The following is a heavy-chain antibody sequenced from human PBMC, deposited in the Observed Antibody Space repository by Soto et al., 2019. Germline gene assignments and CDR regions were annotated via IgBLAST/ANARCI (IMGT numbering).Heavy chain of an antibody. J-gene: IGHJ4*02. Sequence: PSETLSLTCAVSGGSISSGGYSWSWIRQPPGKGLEWIGYIYHSGSTYYNPSLKSRVTISVDRSKNQFSLKLSSVTAADTAVYYCARGGIDYFDYWGQGTLVTVSS. CDR3: ARGGIDYFDY. V-gene: IGHV4-30-2*01. D-gene: IGHD2-15*01. CDR2: IYHSGST. CDR1: GGSISSGGYS.